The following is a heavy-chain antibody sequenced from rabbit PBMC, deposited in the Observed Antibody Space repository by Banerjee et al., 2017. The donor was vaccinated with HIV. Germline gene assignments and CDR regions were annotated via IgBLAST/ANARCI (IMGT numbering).Heavy chain of an antibody. CDR2: IYTTSGST. V-gene: IGHV1S43*01. D-gene: IGHD4-2*01. CDR3: ARDHGYAGAAYSTNL. Sequence: QQQLEESGGGLVKPGGTLTLTCKASGIDFSSYYRMCWVRQAPGRGLELIACIYTTSGSTWYASWVNGRFTISRSTSLNTVDLQMTSLTAADTATYFCARDHGYAGAAYSTNLWGPGTLVTVS. CDR1: GIDFSSYYR. J-gene: IGHJ4*01.